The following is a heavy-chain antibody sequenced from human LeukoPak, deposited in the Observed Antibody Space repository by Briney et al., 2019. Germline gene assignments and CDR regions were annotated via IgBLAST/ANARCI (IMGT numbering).Heavy chain of an antibody. V-gene: IGHV3-7*01. D-gene: IGHD3-16*01. Sequence: GGSLRLSCVVSGFTFSSYWMSWVRQAPGKGLEWVANIKHDGSGTYYVDSVKGRFTISRDNAKNSLYLQMNGLRAEDTAVYYCARGGGAADYWGQGTLVTVSS. CDR3: ARGGGAADY. CDR1: GFTFSSYW. J-gene: IGHJ4*02. CDR2: IKHDGSGT.